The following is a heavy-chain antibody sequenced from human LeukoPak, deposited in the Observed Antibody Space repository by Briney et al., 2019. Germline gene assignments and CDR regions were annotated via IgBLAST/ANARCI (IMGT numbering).Heavy chain of an antibody. Sequence: PGGSLRLSCAASGFTFSSYEMNWVRQAPGKGLERVSYISSSGSTIYYADSVKGRFTISRDNAKNSLYLQMNSLRAEDTAVYYCARDRSDILGDYYYGMDVWGQGTTVTVSS. V-gene: IGHV3-48*03. D-gene: IGHD3-9*01. CDR2: ISSSGSTI. J-gene: IGHJ6*02. CDR3: ARDRSDILGDYYYGMDV. CDR1: GFTFSSYE.